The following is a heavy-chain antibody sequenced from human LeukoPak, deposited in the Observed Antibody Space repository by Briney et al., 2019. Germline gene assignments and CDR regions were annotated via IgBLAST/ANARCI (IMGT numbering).Heavy chain of an antibody. V-gene: IGHV4-34*01. Sequence: SETLSLTYAVYGGSFSGYYWSWIRQPPGKGLEWIGEINHSGSTNYNPSLKSRVTISVDTSKNQFSLKLSSVTAADTAVYYCARAPITMVRGVISGFDYWGQGTLVTVSS. CDR1: GGSFSGYY. CDR2: INHSGST. D-gene: IGHD3-10*01. J-gene: IGHJ4*02. CDR3: ARAPITMVRGVISGFDY.